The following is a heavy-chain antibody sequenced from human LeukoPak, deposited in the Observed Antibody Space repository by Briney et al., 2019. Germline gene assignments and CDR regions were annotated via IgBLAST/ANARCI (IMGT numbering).Heavy chain of an antibody. J-gene: IGHJ3*02. Sequence: GGSLRLSCAASGFIFNTYAMSWVRQAPGKGLEWVAIISYDGNYINYADSVKGRFTISRDNSKNTLHLQMNSLGAEDTAVYYCARPAPPGGIVYGFHIWGQGTIVTVSS. CDR1: GFIFNTYA. CDR3: ARPAPPGGIVYGFHI. V-gene: IGHV3-30*03. D-gene: IGHD3-16*02. CDR2: ISYDGNYI.